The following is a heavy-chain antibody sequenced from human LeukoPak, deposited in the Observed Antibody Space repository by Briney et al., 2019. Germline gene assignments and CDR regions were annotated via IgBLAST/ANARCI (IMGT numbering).Heavy chain of an antibody. CDR1: GYSFPSYW. V-gene: IGHV5-51*01. Sequence: GESLKISCKTSGYSFPSYWIGWVRQLPVKGLEWMGVIYPADSDIRYSPSFQGQVTISADKSISTAYLQWSSLKASDTAMYYCARRGRDGYNDDAFDIWGQGTMVTVSS. D-gene: IGHD5-24*01. J-gene: IGHJ3*02. CDR2: IYPADSDI. CDR3: ARRGRDGYNDDAFDI.